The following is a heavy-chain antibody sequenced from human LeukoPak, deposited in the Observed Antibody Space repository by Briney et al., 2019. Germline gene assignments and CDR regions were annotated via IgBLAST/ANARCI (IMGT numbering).Heavy chain of an antibody. CDR3: VRASYGSGRNFFHY. CDR1: GFTLSNYG. D-gene: IGHD3-10*01. J-gene: IGHJ4*02. Sequence: GGSLRLSCAASGFTLSNYGIHWVRQAPGKGLEWVGRSRDKANSYTTEYAASVKGRFTISRDESKNSLLLQMNSLKTEDTAFYYCVRASYGSGRNFFHYWGQGTLVTVSS. CDR2: SRDKANSYTT. V-gene: IGHV3-72*01.